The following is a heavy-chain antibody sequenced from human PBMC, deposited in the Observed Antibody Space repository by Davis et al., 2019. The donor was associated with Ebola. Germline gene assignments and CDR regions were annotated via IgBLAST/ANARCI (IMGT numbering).Heavy chain of an antibody. CDR1: GFTFSSYS. CDR2: ISSRSSYI. J-gene: IGHJ6*02. CDR3: ARPVGHNYGMDV. V-gene: IGHV3-21*01. Sequence: GESLKISCAASGFTFSSYSMNWVRQAPGKGLEWVSSISSRSSYIYYADSVKGRFTISRDNSKNTLYLQMNSLRAEDTAVYYCARPVGHNYGMDVWGQGTTVTVSS.